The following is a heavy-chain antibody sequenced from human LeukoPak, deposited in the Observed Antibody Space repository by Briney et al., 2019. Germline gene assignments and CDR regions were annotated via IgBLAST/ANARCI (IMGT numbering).Heavy chain of an antibody. D-gene: IGHD1-14*01. Sequence: PSETLSLTCAVYGGSFSGYYWSWIRQPPGKGLEWIGEINHSGSTNYNPSLKSRVTISVDTSKNQFSLKLSSVTAADTAVYYCARGRRTSRAFGIWGQGTMVTVSS. V-gene: IGHV4-34*01. CDR3: ARGRRTSRAFGI. CDR2: INHSGST. CDR1: GGSFSGYY. J-gene: IGHJ3*02.